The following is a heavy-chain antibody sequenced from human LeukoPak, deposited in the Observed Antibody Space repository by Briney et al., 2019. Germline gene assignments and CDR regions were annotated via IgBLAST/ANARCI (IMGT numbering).Heavy chain of an antibody. CDR1: GGSIGSSSYY. J-gene: IGHJ4*02. CDR3: ARQRISQFDY. Sequence: SETLSLTCTVSGGSIGSSSYYWGWIRQPPGKGLEWIGSIYYSGSTYYNPSLKSRVTISVDTSKNQFSLKLSSVTAADTAVYYCARQRISQFDYWGQGTLVTVSS. V-gene: IGHV4-39*01. D-gene: IGHD3-3*02. CDR2: IYYSGST.